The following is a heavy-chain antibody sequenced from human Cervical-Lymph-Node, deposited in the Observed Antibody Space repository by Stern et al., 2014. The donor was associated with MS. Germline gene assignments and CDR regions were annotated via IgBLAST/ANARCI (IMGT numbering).Heavy chain of an antibody. CDR1: GFSLSTAGMC. V-gene: IGHV2-70*01. D-gene: IGHD2-21*02. J-gene: IGHJ6*02. CDR3: ARVVTANLDSDHSGVDV. Sequence: QVTLRESGPALVKSTQTLTLTCTFSGFSLSTAGMCVSWIRQPPGKALEWLAIIDWDDDKFYNTSLKTRLTISKDTSKNQVVLTLTNVDPVDTATYYCARVVTANLDSDHSGVDVWGHGTTVTVTS. CDR2: IDWDDDK.